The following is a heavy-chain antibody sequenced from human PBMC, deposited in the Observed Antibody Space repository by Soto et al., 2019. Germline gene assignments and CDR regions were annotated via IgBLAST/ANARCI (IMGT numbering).Heavy chain of an antibody. J-gene: IGHJ6*02. V-gene: IGHV1-69*13. D-gene: IGHD4-17*01. CDR1: GGTFSSYA. CDR3: AVGVTTVYYYYYGMDV. Sequence: SVKVSCKASGGTFSSYAISWVRQAPGQGLEWMGGIIPIFGTANYAQKFQGRVTITADESTSTAYMELSSLRSEDTAVYYCAVGVTTVYYYYYGMDVWGQRTTVTVSS. CDR2: IIPIFGTA.